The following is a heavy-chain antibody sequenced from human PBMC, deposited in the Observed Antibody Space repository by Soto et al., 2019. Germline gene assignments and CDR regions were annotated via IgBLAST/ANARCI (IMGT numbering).Heavy chain of an antibody. V-gene: IGHV3-48*01. J-gene: IGHJ6*03. Sequence: GGSLRLSCAASGFTFSSYSMNWVRQAPGKGLEWVSYISSSSSTIYYADSVKGRFTISRDNAKNSLYLQMNSLRAEDTAVYYCARDGSYGGGYMDVWGKGTTVTVSS. D-gene: IGHD3-16*01. CDR2: ISSSSSTI. CDR1: GFTFSSYS. CDR3: ARDGSYGGGYMDV.